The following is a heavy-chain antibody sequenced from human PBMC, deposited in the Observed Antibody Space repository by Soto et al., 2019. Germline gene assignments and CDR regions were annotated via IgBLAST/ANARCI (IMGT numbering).Heavy chain of an antibody. CDR3: ARIPVDTSMIYWLDP. Sequence: SETLSLTCTDSGGSVSSGDYYWSWIRQPPGKGLEWIGYIYYSGNTNYNPSLKSRVIISVDTSKNLFSLKLTSVTAADTAVYYCARIPVDTSMIYWLDPWGQGTLVTVSS. D-gene: IGHD5-18*01. CDR1: GGSVSSGDYY. CDR2: IYYSGNT. V-gene: IGHV4-61*08. J-gene: IGHJ5*02.